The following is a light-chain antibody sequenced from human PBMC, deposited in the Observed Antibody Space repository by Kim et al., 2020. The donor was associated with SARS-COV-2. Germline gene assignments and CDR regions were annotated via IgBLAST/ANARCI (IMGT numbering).Light chain of an antibody. CDR3: NSRDSSDNVV. J-gene: IGLJ2*01. V-gene: IGLV3-19*01. CDR1: SLRSYY. CDR2: GKN. Sequence: SSELTQDPAVSVALGQTVRITCQGDSLRSYYETWYQQKPGQAPIIVIYGKNIRPSGIPDRFSGSSSGHTASLTLTGTQAGDEADYYCNSRDSSDNVVFGG.